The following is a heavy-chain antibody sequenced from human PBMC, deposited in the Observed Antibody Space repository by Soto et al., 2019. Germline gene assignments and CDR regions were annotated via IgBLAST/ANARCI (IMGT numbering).Heavy chain of an antibody. J-gene: IGHJ6*02. CDR2: ILNDGSNR. CDR1: EFTFSNYG. D-gene: IGHD3-10*01. Sequence: QVQLVESGGGVVQPGRSLRLSCAASEFTFSNYGMHWVRQAPGKGLEWVAVILNDGSNRHHADSVKDRFTISRDNSKNTLYLKMNSLRAEDTAVYYCARDDEYSGNGMDVWGQGTTVTVS. CDR3: ARDDEYSGNGMDV. V-gene: IGHV3-33*01.